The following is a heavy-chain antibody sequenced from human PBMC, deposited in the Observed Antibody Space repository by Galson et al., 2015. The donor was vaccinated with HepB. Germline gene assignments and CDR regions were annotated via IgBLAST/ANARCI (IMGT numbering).Heavy chain of an antibody. J-gene: IGHJ3*02. CDR1: GYTFSRHD. D-gene: IGHD1-1*01. CDR2: IGTAGDT. CDR3: VRVWNNAFDI. V-gene: IGHV3-13*04. Sequence: SLRLSCAASGYTFSRHDMHWVRQGTGKGLEWVSDIGTAGDTYYSTSVKGRFTISRDNAKNFLYLQMNSLRVGDTAVYYCVRVWNNAFDIWGQGTRVTVSS.